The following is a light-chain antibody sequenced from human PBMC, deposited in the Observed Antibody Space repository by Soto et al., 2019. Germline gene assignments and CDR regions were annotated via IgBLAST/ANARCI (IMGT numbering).Light chain of an antibody. CDR2: EVS. CDR3: SSYTDRQSYL. CDR1: SSDVGRYNY. Sequence: QSVLTQPASVSGSPGQSITISCSGTSSDVGRYNYVSWYQQHPGTAPKLMIYEVSNRPSGVSNRFSGSKSGDTASLTISGLQAEDEADYYCSSYTDRQSYLFGTGTKVTVL. V-gene: IGLV2-14*01. J-gene: IGLJ1*01.